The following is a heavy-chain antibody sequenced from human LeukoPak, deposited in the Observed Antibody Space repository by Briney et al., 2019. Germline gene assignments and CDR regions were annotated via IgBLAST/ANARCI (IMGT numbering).Heavy chain of an antibody. Sequence: SETLSLTCAVYGGSFSGYYWSWIRQPPGKGLEWIGEINHSGSTNYNPSLKSRVTISVDTSKNQFSLKLSSETAADTAVYYCARDTVNDFWSGTDYWGQGTLVTVSS. V-gene: IGHV4-34*01. D-gene: IGHD3-3*01. J-gene: IGHJ4*02. CDR2: INHSGST. CDR3: ARDTVNDFWSGTDY. CDR1: GGSFSGYY.